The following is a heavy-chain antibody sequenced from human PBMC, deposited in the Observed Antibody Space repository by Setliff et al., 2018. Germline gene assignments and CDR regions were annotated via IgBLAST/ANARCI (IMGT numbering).Heavy chain of an antibody. J-gene: IGHJ4*02. V-gene: IGHV1-18*01. CDR1: GFTFTDHG. Sequence: ASVKVSCKSSGFTFTDHGITWVRQVPGQGLEWMGWINNYNFNTQYAQKFQGRVTVTTDTSTTTAYMELRSLRADDTAVSYCARINFYVSSGYYYAPELWGQGTTVTVSS. CDR2: INNYNFNT. D-gene: IGHD3-22*01. CDR3: ARINFYVSSGYYYAPEL.